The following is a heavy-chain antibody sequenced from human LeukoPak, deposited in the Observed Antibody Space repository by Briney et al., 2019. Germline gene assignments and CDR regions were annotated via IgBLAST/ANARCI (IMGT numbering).Heavy chain of an antibody. J-gene: IGHJ4*02. D-gene: IGHD6-19*01. Sequence: SETLSLTCTVSGGSISRYYWSWIRQPPGKGLEWIGNFYDSGRTNYNPSLKSGVTISVDTSKNQISLKLTSVTAADTAVYYCAGGGQWLAFDYWGQGTLVTVSS. CDR2: FYDSGRT. CDR1: GGSISRYY. V-gene: IGHV4-59*01. CDR3: AGGGQWLAFDY.